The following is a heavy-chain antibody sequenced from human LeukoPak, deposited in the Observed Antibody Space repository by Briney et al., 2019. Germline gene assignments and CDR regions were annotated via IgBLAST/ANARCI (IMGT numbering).Heavy chain of an antibody. V-gene: IGHV4-59*08. CDR1: GGSISSCY. J-gene: IGHJ3*02. CDR3: ARQDSGTYLNPRDS. Sequence: PPETLSLTCIVSGGSISSCYWSWIRQPPGQGLEWIGYIYYTGSTNSNPSLNSRVPISVDPSKAQLSLKLRSGTAADTAVYYGARQDSGTYLNPRDSCGQGTVVTDSS. CDR2: IYYTGST. D-gene: IGHD1-26*01.